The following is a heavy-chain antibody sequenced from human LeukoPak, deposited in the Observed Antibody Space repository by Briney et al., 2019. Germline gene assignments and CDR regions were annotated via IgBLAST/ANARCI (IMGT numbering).Heavy chain of an antibody. CDR3: ARGVEPLAANTLAY. Sequence: SGGSLRLSCAASGFAFSDHWMIWVRQAPGKGLEWVANINHDESKKYYVDSVEGRFTISRDNAKNSLYLQMNSLRAEDTAVYYCARGVEPLAANTLAYWGQGTLVTVSS. J-gene: IGHJ4*02. V-gene: IGHV3-7*01. D-gene: IGHD1-14*01. CDR2: INHDESKK. CDR1: GFAFSDHW.